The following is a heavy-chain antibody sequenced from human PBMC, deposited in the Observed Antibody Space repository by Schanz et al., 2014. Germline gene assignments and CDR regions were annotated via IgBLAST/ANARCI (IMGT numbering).Heavy chain of an antibody. D-gene: IGHD6-13*01. J-gene: IGHJ4*02. CDR2: ISGSGGDT. CDR3: AKDLAAVGVFDY. CDR1: GFSFSIFA. V-gene: IGHV3-23*01. Sequence: EVQLLESGGGLVQPGGSLRLSCAASGFSFSIFAMTWVRQAPGQGLEWVSTISGSGGDTYPADSVKGRFTISRDNSNNTLYLQMNSLRADDTAVYYCAKDLAAVGVFDYWGQGSLVTVSP.